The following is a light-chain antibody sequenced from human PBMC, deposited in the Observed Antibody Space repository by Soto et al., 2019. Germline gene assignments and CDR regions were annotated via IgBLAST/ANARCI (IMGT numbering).Light chain of an antibody. CDR2: EVS. Sequence: QSVLTQPASVSGSPGQSITISCTGSNSDIGGYNYVSWYQQHPGKAPNLLIYEVSTRPSGISNRFSGSKSGNTASLTISGLQAEDEADYYCTSFTSSSTLVFGTGTKVTVL. V-gene: IGLV2-14*01. J-gene: IGLJ1*01. CDR3: TSFTSSSTLV. CDR1: NSDIGGYNY.